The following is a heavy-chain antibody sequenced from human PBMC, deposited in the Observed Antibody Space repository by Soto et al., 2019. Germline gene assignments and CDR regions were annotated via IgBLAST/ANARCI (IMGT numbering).Heavy chain of an antibody. CDR1: GGSISSYY. Sequence: SETLSLTCTVSGGSISSYYWSWIRQPPGKGLEWIGYIYYSGSTNYNPSLKSRVTISVDTSKNQFSLKLSSVTAADTAVYYCARDLGTLWFDPWGQGTLVTVSS. V-gene: IGHV4-59*01. CDR3: ARDLGTLWFDP. J-gene: IGHJ5*02. D-gene: IGHD1-1*01. CDR2: IYYSGST.